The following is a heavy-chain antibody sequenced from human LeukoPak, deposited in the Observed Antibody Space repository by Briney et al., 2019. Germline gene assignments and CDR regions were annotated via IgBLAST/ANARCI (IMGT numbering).Heavy chain of an antibody. D-gene: IGHD6-13*01. J-gene: IGHJ5*02. Sequence: GGSLRLSCAASGFTFSTYVMHWVRQAPGKGLEWVAVISYDGSNKYYADSVKGRFTISRDNSKNTLYLQMNSLRAEDTAVYYCARVGGPSSWYQNWFDPWGQGTLVTVSS. CDR2: ISYDGSNK. V-gene: IGHV3-30*19. CDR1: GFTFSTYV. CDR3: ARVGGPSSWYQNWFDP.